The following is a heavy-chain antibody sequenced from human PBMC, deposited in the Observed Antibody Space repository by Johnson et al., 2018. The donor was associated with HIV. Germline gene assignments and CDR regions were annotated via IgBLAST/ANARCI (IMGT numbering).Heavy chain of an antibody. D-gene: IGHD5-12*01. CDR3: AKDRILSGYGPGAFDI. Sequence: VQLVESGGGLVQPGGSLRLSCAASGFTFSSYAMSWVRQATGKGLEWVSAISGSGGSTYYADSVKGRFTISRDNAKNTLYLQMNSLRAEDTAVYYCAKDRILSGYGPGAFDIWGQGTMVTVSS. CDR1: GFTFSSYA. CDR2: ISGSGGST. J-gene: IGHJ3*02. V-gene: IGHV3-23*04.